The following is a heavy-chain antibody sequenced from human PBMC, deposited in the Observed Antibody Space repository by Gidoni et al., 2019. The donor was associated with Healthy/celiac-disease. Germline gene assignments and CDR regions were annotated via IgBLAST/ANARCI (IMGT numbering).Heavy chain of an antibody. CDR2: ISWNSGSI. CDR3: AKDRDYYDSSGYVFDY. D-gene: IGHD3-22*01. CDR1: GFTFDDYA. J-gene: IGHJ4*02. Sequence: EVQLVESGGGLVQPGRSLRLSCAASGFTFDDYAMHWVRQAPGKGLEWVSGISWNSGSIGYADSVKGRFTISRDNAKNSLYLQMNSLRAEDTALYYCAKDRDYYDSSGYVFDYWGQGTLVTVSS. V-gene: IGHV3-9*01.